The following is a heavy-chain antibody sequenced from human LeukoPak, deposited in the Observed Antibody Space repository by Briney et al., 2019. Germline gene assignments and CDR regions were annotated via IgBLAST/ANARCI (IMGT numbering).Heavy chain of an antibody. Sequence: KPSETLSLTCTVSGYSISSGYYWGWIRQPPGKGLEWIGSIYHSGSTYYNPSLKSRVTISVDTSKNQFTLKLSSVTAADTAVYYCARHDCSSTSCQSGGYDPYYYYMDVWGKGTTVTVSS. J-gene: IGHJ6*03. D-gene: IGHD2-2*01. CDR1: GYSISSGYY. CDR2: IYHSGST. CDR3: ARHDCSSTSCQSGGYDPYYYYMDV. V-gene: IGHV4-38-2*02.